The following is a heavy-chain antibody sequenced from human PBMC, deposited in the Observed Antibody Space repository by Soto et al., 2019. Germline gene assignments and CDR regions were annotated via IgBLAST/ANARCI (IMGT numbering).Heavy chain of an antibody. CDR1: SGCISSYY. J-gene: IGHJ6*04. V-gene: IGHV4-59*01. CDR3: AQYHDILTGDEATGMDV. D-gene: IGHD3-9*01. CDR2: IYYSVST. Sequence: PSETLSLTCTCSSGCISSYYGSLILQAPGGGLEWIGYIYYSVSTNYNPSLKRRVTISVDTSKNQFSLKLSSVTASDTSLYYCAQYHDILTGDEATGMDVWGNGPTVNVSS.